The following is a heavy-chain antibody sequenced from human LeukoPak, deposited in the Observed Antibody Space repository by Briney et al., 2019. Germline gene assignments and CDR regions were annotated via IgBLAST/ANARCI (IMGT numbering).Heavy chain of an antibody. V-gene: IGHV4-39*07. CDR1: GGSIRSTTYY. D-gene: IGHD1-26*01. J-gene: IGHJ4*02. Sequence: SETLSLTCSVSGGSIRSTTYYWGWIRQPPGKRLEWIASIYYSGNTNYNPSLKSRVTISVDTSKNQFSLKLSSVTAADTAVYYCARDVGATPGYFDYWGQGTLVTVSS. CDR3: ARDVGATPGYFDY. CDR2: IYYSGNT.